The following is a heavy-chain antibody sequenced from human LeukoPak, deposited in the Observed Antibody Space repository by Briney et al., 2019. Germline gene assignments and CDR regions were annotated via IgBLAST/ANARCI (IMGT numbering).Heavy chain of an antibody. CDR2: IIPILGIA. V-gene: IGHV1-69*04. CDR3: ARGTILTGIDY. J-gene: IGHJ4*02. D-gene: IGHD2-2*02. Sequence: AASVKVSCKASGGTFSSYAISWVRQAPGQGLEWMGRIIPILGIANYAQKFQGRVTITADKSTSTAYMELSSLRSEDTAVYYCARGTILTGIDYWGQGTLVTVSS. CDR1: GGTFSSYA.